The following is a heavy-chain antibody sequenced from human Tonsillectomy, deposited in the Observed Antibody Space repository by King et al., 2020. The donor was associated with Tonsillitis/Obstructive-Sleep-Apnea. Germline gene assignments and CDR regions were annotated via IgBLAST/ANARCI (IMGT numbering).Heavy chain of an antibody. CDR3: SSGRFGMDV. CDR1: GFTFSTYV. V-gene: IGHV3-30*04. D-gene: IGHD3-10*01. CDR2: ISYDGSKK. Sequence: VQLVESGGGVVQPGRSLRLSCAASGFTFSTYVIHWVRQAPGKGPEWVTLISYDGSKKYYADSVKGRFTISRDNSRDNSKNTLYLQMNSLRAEDTAVYYCSSGRFGMDVWGQGTTVTVSS. J-gene: IGHJ6*02.